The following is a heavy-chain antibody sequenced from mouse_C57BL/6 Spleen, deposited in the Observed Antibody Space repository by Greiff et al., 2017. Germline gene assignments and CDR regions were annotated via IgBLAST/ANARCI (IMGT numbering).Heavy chain of an antibody. CDR3: ARLVYDGYSFYFDY. J-gene: IGHJ2*01. V-gene: IGHV1-53*01. D-gene: IGHD2-3*01. CDR2: INPSNGGT. Sequence: VKVVESGTELVKPGASVKLSCKASGYTFTSSWMHWVKQRPGQGLEWIGNINPSNGGTNYNEKFKNKATLTVDKSSSTAYMQLSTLTSEDSAVYYCARLVYDGYSFYFDYWGQGTTLTVSS. CDR1: GYTFTSSW.